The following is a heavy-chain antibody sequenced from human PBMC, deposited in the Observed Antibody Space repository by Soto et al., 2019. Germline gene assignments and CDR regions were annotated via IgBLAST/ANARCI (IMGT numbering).Heavy chain of an antibody. CDR1: GGTFSSYT. Sequence: ASVKVSCKASGGTFSSYTISWVRQAPGQGLEWMGRIIPILGIANYAQKFQGRVTITADKSTSTAYMELSSLRSEDTAVYYCARGNHSSSSKGYFDYWGQGTLVTVSS. CDR3: ARGNHSSSSKGYFDY. V-gene: IGHV1-69*02. CDR2: IIPILGIA. J-gene: IGHJ4*02. D-gene: IGHD6-6*01.